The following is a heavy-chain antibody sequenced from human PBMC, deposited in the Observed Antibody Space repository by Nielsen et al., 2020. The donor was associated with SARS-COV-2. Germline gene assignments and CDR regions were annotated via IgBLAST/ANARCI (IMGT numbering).Heavy chain of an antibody. Sequence: ASVKVSCKASGYSFSSYAINWVRQAPGHRLEWMGIINPSGGSTSYAQKFQGRVTMTRDTSTSTVYMELSSLRSEDTAVYYCARGGDGYSYFDYWGQGTLVTVSS. CDR3: ARGGDGYSYFDY. J-gene: IGHJ4*02. CDR1: GYSFSSYA. D-gene: IGHD5-24*01. CDR2: INPSGGST. V-gene: IGHV1-46*01.